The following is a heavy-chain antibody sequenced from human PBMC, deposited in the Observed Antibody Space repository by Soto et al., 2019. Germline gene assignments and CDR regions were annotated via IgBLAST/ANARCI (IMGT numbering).Heavy chain of an antibody. CDR3: ARVSCSSTSCYYYYGMDV. J-gene: IGHJ6*02. V-gene: IGHV3-21*01. Sequence: PGGSLRLSCAASGFTFSSYIMNWVRQAPGKGLEWVSSISSSSIYIYYADSVKGRFTISRDNAKNSLYLQMNSLRAEDTAVYYCARVSCSSTSCYYYYGMDVWGQGTTVTV. CDR1: GFTFSSYI. D-gene: IGHD2-2*01. CDR2: ISSSSIYI.